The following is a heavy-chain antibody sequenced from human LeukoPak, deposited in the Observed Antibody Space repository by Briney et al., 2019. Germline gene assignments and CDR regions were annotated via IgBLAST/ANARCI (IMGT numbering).Heavy chain of an antibody. D-gene: IGHD4-17*01. V-gene: IGHV4-59*01. CDR2: IYYSGST. CDR3: ARVESGYGDYLHTALAEYFQH. CDR1: GGSISSYY. J-gene: IGHJ1*01. Sequence: SETLSLTCTVSGGSISSYYQSWIRQPPGKGLEWIGYIYYSGSTNYNPSLKSRVTISVDTSKNQFSLKLSSVTAADTAVYYCARVESGYGDYLHTALAEYFQHWGQGTLVTVSS.